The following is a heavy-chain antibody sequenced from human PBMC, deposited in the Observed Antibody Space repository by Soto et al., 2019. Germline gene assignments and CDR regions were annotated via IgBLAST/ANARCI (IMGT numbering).Heavy chain of an antibody. CDR2: IIPIFGTA. CDR3: ARGGPYRYGSVFDY. Sequence: GASVEVSCKASGGTFSSYAISWVRQAPGQGLEWMGGIIPIFGTANYAQKFQGRVTITADESTSTAYMELSSLRSEDTAVYYCARGGPYRYGSVFDYWGQGTLVTVSS. J-gene: IGHJ4*02. D-gene: IGHD5-18*01. V-gene: IGHV1-69*13. CDR1: GGTFSSYA.